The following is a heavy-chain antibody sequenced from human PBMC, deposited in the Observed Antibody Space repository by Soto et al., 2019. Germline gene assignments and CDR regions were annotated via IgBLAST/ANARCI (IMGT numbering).Heavy chain of an antibody. D-gene: IGHD2-15*01. CDR2: INHSGST. CDR3: ARRARCSGGSCYSGWFDP. V-gene: IGHV4-34*01. J-gene: IGHJ5*02. Sequence: SETLSLTCAVYGGSFSGYYWSWIRQPPGKGLEWIGEINHSGSTNYNPSLKSRVTISVDTSKNQFSLKLSSVTAADTAVYYCARRARCSGGSCYSGWFDPWGQGTLVTVSS. CDR1: GGSFSGYY.